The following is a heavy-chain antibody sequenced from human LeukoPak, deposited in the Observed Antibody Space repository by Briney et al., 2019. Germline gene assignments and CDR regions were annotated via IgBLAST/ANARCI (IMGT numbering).Heavy chain of an antibody. CDR3: ARGGYYYDSSGYYYGAFDI. D-gene: IGHD3-22*01. CDR2: IIPIFGTA. V-gene: IGHV1-69*06. Sequence: SVKVSCKASGGTFSSYAISWVRQSPEQGLELMGRIIPIFGTANYAQKFQGRVTITADKSTSTAYMELSSLRSEDTAVYYCARGGYYYDSSGYYYGAFDIWGQGTMVTVSS. CDR1: GGTFSSYA. J-gene: IGHJ3*02.